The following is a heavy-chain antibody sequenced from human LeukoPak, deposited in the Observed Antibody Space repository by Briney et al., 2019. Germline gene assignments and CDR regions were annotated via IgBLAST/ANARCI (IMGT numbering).Heavy chain of an antibody. CDR2: ISYDGSNK. CDR3: ARGPVVHTLDY. D-gene: IGHD4-23*01. Sequence: PGRSLRLSRAASGFTFSSYAMHWVRQAPGKGLEWVAVISYDGSNKYYADSVKGRFTISRDNSKNTLYLQMNSLRAEDTAVYYCARGPVVHTLDYWGQGTLVTVSS. V-gene: IGHV3-30-3*01. J-gene: IGHJ4*02. CDR1: GFTFSSYA.